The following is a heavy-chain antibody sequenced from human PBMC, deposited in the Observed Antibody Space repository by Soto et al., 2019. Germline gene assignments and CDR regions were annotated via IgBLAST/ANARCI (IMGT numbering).Heavy chain of an antibody. Sequence: GGSLRLSCAASGFTFSSYAMHWVRQAPDKGLEWVAVISYDGSNKYYADSVKGRFTISRDNSKNTLYLQMNSLRAEDTAVYYCARSPYSSSFNFDYWGQGTLVTVSS. J-gene: IGHJ4*02. V-gene: IGHV3-30-3*01. CDR3: ARSPYSSSFNFDY. CDR1: GFTFSSYA. CDR2: ISYDGSNK. D-gene: IGHD6-13*01.